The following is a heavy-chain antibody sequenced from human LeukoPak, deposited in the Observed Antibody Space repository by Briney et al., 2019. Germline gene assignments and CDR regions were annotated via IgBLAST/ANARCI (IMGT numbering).Heavy chain of an antibody. CDR2: ISGSGGST. CDR1: GFTFSNYV. D-gene: IGHD4-17*01. CDR3: AKGRGSYGDYDFDY. V-gene: IGHV3-23*01. J-gene: IGHJ4*02. Sequence: PGGSLRLSCAASGFTFSNYVMSWVRQAPGKGLEWVSEISGSGGSTHYTDSVKGRFTISRDNSKNTLYLQMSSLRAEDTAVYYCAKGRGSYGDYDFDYWGQGTLVTVSS.